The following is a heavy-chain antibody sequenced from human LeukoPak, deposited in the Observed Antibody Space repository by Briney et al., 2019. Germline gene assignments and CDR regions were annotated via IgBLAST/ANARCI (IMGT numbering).Heavy chain of an antibody. CDR3: AKDSAKKYDDY. J-gene: IGHJ4*02. CDR2: ISGSGSGGST. V-gene: IGHV3-23*01. Sequence: GSLRLSCAASGFTFSSSAMSWVRQAPGKGLEWVSSISGSGSGGSTYYADSVKGRFTISRDNSKNTLYLQMNSLRAEDTAVYYCAKDSAKKYDDYWGQGTLVTVSS. D-gene: IGHD2/OR15-2a*01. CDR1: GFTFSSSA.